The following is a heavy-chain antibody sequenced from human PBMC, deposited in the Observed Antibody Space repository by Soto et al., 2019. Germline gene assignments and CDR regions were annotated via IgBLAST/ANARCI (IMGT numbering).Heavy chain of an antibody. CDR2: ISRSGVT. J-gene: IGHJ5*02. CDR3: ARSSHKESWFDP. Sequence: PSDTLSLTCSFSGDSSSTSTYSWSWIRQPPGTGLEWVGFISRSGVTSYNPSLKSRVSISLDTSTTQFSLKLNSVTAADTAVYDCARSSHKESWFDPWGQGTLVTVSS. CDR1: GDSSSTSTYS. D-gene: IGHD6-19*01. V-gene: IGHV4-30-2*01.